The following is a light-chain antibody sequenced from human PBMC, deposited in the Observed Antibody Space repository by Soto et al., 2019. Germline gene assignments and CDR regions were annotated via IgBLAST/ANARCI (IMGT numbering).Light chain of an antibody. J-gene: IGLJ1*01. CDR1: STNIGGNT. CDR2: DDN. V-gene: IGLV1-51*01. CDR3: GSWDSRLSADV. Sequence: QSVMTQPPSVSAAPGQTVTISCTGSSTNIGGNTVSWYQQLPGTAPKLLIYDDNKRRSWIPDRCSAAKSGTSATLGITGGQTGEEADYYCGSWDSRLSADVFGTGTKVTVL.